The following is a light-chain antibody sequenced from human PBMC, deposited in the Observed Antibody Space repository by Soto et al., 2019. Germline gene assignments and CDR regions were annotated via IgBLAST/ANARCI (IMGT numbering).Light chain of an antibody. V-gene: IGLV2-14*01. CDR3: SSYTRGNTYV. Sequence: LTQPASVSGSPGQSITISCTGTGSDIGAYNTVAWYQQHPRRVPKLMIYEVTNRPSGISNRFSGSKSGNTASLTISGLQAEDEGDYYCSSYTRGNTYVFGTGTKVTVL. CDR1: GSDIGAYNT. CDR2: EVT. J-gene: IGLJ1*01.